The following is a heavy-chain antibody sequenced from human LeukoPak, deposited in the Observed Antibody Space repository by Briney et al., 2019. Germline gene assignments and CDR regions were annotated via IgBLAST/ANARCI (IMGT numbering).Heavy chain of an antibody. D-gene: IGHD5-12*01. CDR2: IIPILGIA. CDR3: ARDSGYGVPDY. Sequence: SVKVSCKASGGTFSSYTISWVRQAPGQGLEWMGRIIPILGIANYAQKFQGRVTITADKSTSTAYTEPSSLRSEDTAVYYCARDSGYGVPDYWGQGTLVTVSS. J-gene: IGHJ4*02. CDR1: GGTFSSYT. V-gene: IGHV1-69*04.